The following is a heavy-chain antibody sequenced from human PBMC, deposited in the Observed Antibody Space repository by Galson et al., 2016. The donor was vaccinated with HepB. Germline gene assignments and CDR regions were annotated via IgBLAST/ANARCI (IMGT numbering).Heavy chain of an antibody. D-gene: IGHD1-26*01. Sequence: SLRLSCAASGFTFSDRYMDWVRQTPGKGLEWVGRTRNKANSYTTEYAASVKGRFSVSRDVEKNSLYLQMNNLKPEDTAVYYCVRASTRGSYYFDYWGQGTLVTVSS. CDR1: GFTFSDRY. J-gene: IGHJ4*02. CDR2: TRNKANSYTT. CDR3: VRASTRGSYYFDY. V-gene: IGHV3-72*01.